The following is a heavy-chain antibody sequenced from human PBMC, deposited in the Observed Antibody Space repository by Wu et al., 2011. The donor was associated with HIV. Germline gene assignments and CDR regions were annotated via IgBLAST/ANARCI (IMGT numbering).Heavy chain of an antibody. D-gene: IGHD2-2*01. CDR1: GYTFTRYY. J-gene: IGHJ6*03. CDR2: INPSGGST. V-gene: IGHV1-46*01. Sequence: QVQLVQSGAEVKKPGASVKVSCKASGYTFTRYYMYWVRQAPGQGLEWMGIINPSGGSTSYAQKFQGRVTMTRDTSTSTVYMELSSLRSEDTAVYFCARSQGSVVVTGAMSFHYYYMDV. CDR3: ARSQGSVVVTGAMSFHYYYMDV.